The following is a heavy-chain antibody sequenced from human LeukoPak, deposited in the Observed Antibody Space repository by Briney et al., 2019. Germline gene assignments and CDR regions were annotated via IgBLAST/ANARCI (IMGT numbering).Heavy chain of an antibody. J-gene: IGHJ4*02. CDR1: GGSISSYY. CDR3: ARGRIYSSGLYY. V-gene: IGHV4-34*01. Sequence: SETLSLTCTVSGGSISSYYWSWIRQPPGKGLEWIGEINHSGSTNYNPSLKGRVTISVDTSKNQFSLKLSSVTAADTAVYYCARGRIYSSGLYYWGQGTLVTVSS. D-gene: IGHD6-19*01. CDR2: INHSGST.